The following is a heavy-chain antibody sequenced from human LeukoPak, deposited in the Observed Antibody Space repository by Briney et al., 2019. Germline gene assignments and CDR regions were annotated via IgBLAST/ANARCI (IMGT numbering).Heavy chain of an antibody. CDR1: GFTFSSYA. D-gene: IGHD6-13*01. Sequence: GGSLRLSCAASGFTFSSYAMHWVRQAPGKGLEWVAVISYDGSNKYYADSVKGRFTISRDNAKNSLYLQMNSLRAEDTAAYYCARAEGSSWHGVGFDPWGQGTLVTVSS. CDR2: ISYDGSNK. J-gene: IGHJ5*02. CDR3: ARAEGSSWHGVGFDP. V-gene: IGHV3-30*04.